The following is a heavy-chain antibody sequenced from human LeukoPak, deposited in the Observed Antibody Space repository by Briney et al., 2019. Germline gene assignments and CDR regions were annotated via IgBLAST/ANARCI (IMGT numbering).Heavy chain of an antibody. Sequence: SETLSLTGTVSGGSISSSSYYWGWIRQPPGKGLEWIGSIYYSGSTYYNPSLKSRVTISVDTSKNQFSLKLSSVTAADTAVYYCARLALVGATGYWGQGTLVTVSS. V-gene: IGHV4-39*01. J-gene: IGHJ4*02. D-gene: IGHD1-26*01. CDR3: ARLALVGATGY. CDR1: GGSISSSSYY. CDR2: IYYSGST.